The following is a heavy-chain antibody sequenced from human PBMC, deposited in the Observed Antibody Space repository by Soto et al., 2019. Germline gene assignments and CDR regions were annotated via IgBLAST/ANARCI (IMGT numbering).Heavy chain of an antibody. CDR1: GYTFTSYD. V-gene: IGHV1-8*01. Sequence: ASVKVSCKASGYTFTSYDINWVRQATGQGLEWMGWMNPNSGNTGYAQKFQGRVTMTRNTSISTAYMELSSLRSEDTAVYYCARGRYFDWLFTYYYYYYYMDVWGKGTTVTVSS. D-gene: IGHD3-9*01. CDR2: MNPNSGNT. CDR3: ARGRYFDWLFTYYYYYYYMDV. J-gene: IGHJ6*03.